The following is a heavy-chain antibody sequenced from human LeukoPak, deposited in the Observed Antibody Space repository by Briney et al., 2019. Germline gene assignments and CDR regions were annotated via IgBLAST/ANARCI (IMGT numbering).Heavy chain of an antibody. CDR1: GYTFTSYF. CDR2: INPSGGST. J-gene: IGHJ4*02. Sequence: ASVKVSCKASGYTFTSYFIHWVRQAPGEGLEWMGIINPSGGSTSYAQKFQGRVTMTRDTSTSTVYMELSSLRSEDTAVYYCARAEETYHYDSSGYFDYWGQGTLVTVSS. D-gene: IGHD3-22*01. V-gene: IGHV1-46*01. CDR3: ARAEETYHYDSSGYFDY.